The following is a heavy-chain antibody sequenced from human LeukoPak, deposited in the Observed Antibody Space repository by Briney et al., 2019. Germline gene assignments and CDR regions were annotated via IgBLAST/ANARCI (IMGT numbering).Heavy chain of an antibody. CDR2: INPNSGGT. J-gene: IGHJ1*01. D-gene: IGHD3-3*01. CDR3: ARGLFYDFWSGYEYFQH. CDR1: GYTFTGYY. V-gene: IGHV1-2*02. Sequence: ASVKVSCKASGYTFTGYYMHWVRQAPGQGLEWMGWINPNSGGTNYAQKFQGRVTMTRDTSISTAYMELSRLRSDDTAVYYCARGLFYDFWSGYEYFQHWGQGTLVTVS.